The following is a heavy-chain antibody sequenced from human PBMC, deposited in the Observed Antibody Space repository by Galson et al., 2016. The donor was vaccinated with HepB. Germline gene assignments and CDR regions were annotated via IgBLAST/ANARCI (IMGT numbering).Heavy chain of an antibody. CDR2: INPDGNEK. J-gene: IGHJ4*02. Sequence: SLRLSCAVSGLKFSTYWMTWVHQAPGKGLDWVATINPDGNEKAYVDSVKGRFTMSRDNAKDSLHLQMNSLRAEDTGVYYCVTSQGYWGQGTLVTVSS. CDR1: GLKFSTYW. CDR3: VTSQGY. V-gene: IGHV3-7*03.